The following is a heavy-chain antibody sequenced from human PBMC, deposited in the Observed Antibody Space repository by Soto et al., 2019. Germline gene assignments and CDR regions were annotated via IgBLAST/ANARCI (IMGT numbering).Heavy chain of an antibody. CDR1: GYTFTSYA. J-gene: IGHJ5*02. Sequence: ASVKVSCKASGYTFTSYAMHWVRQAPGQRLEWMGWINAGNGNTKYSQKFQGRVTITRDTSASTAYMELSTLRSEDTAVYYCARDSPLAVAHNWFDPWGQGTLVTVSS. CDR3: ARDSPLAVAHNWFDP. D-gene: IGHD6-19*01. CDR2: INAGNGNT. V-gene: IGHV1-3*01.